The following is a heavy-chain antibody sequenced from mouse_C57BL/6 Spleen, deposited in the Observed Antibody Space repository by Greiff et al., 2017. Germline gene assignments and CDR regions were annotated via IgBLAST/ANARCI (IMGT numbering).Heavy chain of an antibody. CDR3: AREGATVRVGDY. CDR1: GYTFTDYN. D-gene: IGHD1-1*01. J-gene: IGHJ4*01. Sequence: VQLQQSGPELVKPGASVKMSCKASGYTFTDYNMHWVKQSHGKSLEWIGYINPNNGGTSYNQKFKGKATLTVNKSSSTAYMELRSLTSEDSAVYYCAREGATVRVGDYWGQGTSVTVSS. V-gene: IGHV1-22*01. CDR2: INPNNGGT.